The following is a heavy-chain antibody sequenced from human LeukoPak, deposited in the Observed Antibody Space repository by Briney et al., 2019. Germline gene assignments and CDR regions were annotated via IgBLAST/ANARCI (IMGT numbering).Heavy chain of an antibody. CDR1: GFTFSDYY. CDR2: ISSSGRTI. CDR3: ARGWFDY. D-gene: IGHD3-10*01. Sequence: GGSLRLSCAASGFTFSDYYMSWLRQAPGKGLEWVSYISSSGRTIYYADSVKGRFTISRDNAKNSLYLQMNSLRAEDTAVYYCARGWFDYWGQGTLVTVSS. J-gene: IGHJ4*02. V-gene: IGHV3-11*01.